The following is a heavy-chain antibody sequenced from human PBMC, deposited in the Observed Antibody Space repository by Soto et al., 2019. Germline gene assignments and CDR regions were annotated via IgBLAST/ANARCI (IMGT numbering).Heavy chain of an antibody. V-gene: IGHV3-74*01. CDR2: IKSDGSGT. CDR3: XXXXXXXXXXXXXLGRH. J-gene: IGHJ4*02. CDR1: GFTFSSYW. Sequence: AASGFTFSSYWMHWVRQAPGKGLVWVSRIKSDGSGTYYADSVKGRLTISRDNAKNTLYLQMNSLRAEDTAVYXXXXXXXXXXXXXXXLGRHWGQGTLVTVSS.